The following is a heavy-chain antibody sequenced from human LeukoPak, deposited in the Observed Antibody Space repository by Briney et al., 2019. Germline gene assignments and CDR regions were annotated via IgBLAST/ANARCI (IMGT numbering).Heavy chain of an antibody. Sequence: SETLSLTCTVSGGSISSSSYYWGWIRQPPGKGLEWIGSIYYSGSTYYNPSLKSRVTISVDTSKNQFSLKLSSVTAADTAVYYCARGYSGYDGWGQGTLVSVSS. CDR3: ARGYSGYDG. V-gene: IGHV4-39*07. J-gene: IGHJ4*02. CDR1: GGSISSSSYY. D-gene: IGHD5-12*01. CDR2: IYYSGST.